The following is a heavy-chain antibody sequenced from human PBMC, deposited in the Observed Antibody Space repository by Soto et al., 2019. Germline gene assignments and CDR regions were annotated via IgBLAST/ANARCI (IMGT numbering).Heavy chain of an antibody. D-gene: IGHD2-2*01. Sequence: GASVKVSCKASGYTFTSYGISWVRQAPGQGLEWMGWISAYNGNTNYAQKLQGRVTMTTDTSTSTAYMELRSLRSEDTAVYYCAVGYCSSTSCYDYYYYGMDVWGQGTTVTVSS. CDR2: ISAYNGNT. J-gene: IGHJ6*02. CDR1: GYTFTSYG. CDR3: AVGYCSSTSCYDYYYYGMDV. V-gene: IGHV1-18*01.